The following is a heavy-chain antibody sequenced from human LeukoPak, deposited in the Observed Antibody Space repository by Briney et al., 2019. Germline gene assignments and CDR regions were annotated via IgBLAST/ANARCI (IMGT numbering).Heavy chain of an antibody. CDR1: GFTVSSNY. D-gene: IGHD1-1*01. V-gene: IGHV3-53*01. Sequence: GGSLRLSCAASGFTVSSNYMSWVRQAPGKGLEWVSVIHSGGSTYYADSVKGRFTISRDNAKNSLSLQMNGLRAEDTAIYYCTTRVEETTLYAHDYWGQGTLVTVSS. J-gene: IGHJ4*02. CDR2: IHSGGST. CDR3: TTRVEETTLYAHDY.